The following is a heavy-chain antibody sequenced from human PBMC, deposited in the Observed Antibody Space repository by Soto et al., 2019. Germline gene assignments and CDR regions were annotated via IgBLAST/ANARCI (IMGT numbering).Heavy chain of an antibody. Sequence: PVGSLRLSGVGSGFTFSTYEMQWVRQAPGKGLEWVSYISSEGSTIFYGESVKGRFIVSRDNDRSSLYLQMNSLRVEDSGVYYCARIGTVLTPDDSWGQGTLVTVSS. CDR2: ISSEGSTI. CDR3: ARIGTVLTPDDS. D-gene: IGHD2-21*02. V-gene: IGHV3-48*03. J-gene: IGHJ4*02. CDR1: GFTFSTYE.